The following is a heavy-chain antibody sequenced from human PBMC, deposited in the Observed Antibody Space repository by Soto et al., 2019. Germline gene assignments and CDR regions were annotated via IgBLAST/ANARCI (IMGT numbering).Heavy chain of an antibody. J-gene: IGHJ5*02. CDR3: ARVSMVRGVIFWFDP. D-gene: IGHD3-10*01. CDR2: IYYSGST. V-gene: IGHV4-61*01. Sequence: QVQLQESGPGLVKPSETLSLTCTVSGGSVSSGSYYWSWIRQPPGKGLEWIGYIYYSGSTNYNPSLMSRGTISVDTSKNQFSLKLSSVTAADTAVYYCARVSMVRGVIFWFDPWGQGTLVTVSS. CDR1: GGSVSSGSYY.